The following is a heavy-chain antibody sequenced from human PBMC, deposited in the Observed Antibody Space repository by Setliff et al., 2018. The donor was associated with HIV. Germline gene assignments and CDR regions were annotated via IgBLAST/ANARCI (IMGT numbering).Heavy chain of an antibody. V-gene: IGHV4-34*01. D-gene: IGHD3-3*01. Sequence: SETLSLTCAVYGGSFSGYYWSWIRQPPGKGLEWIGEINHSGSTNYNPSLKSRVTISVDTSKNQFSLKLSSVTAADTAVYYCARVDGYDFWSGYYTPHAFDIWGQGKRVTGS. CDR1: GGSFSGYY. J-gene: IGHJ3*02. CDR2: INHSGST. CDR3: ARVDGYDFWSGYYTPHAFDI.